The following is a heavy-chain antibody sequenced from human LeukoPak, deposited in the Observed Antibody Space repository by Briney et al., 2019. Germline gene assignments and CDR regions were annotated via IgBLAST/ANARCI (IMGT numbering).Heavy chain of an antibody. Sequence: SETLSLTCAVYGGSLSVYYWSCIRQPPGKGVEESGDIIHCGSTIYNPSLKSRVAISVTTSKTQFSLKLSSVTAADTAVYYCARGVTYSHGSGRPYYFGYWGQGTLVTVSS. CDR1: GGSLSVYY. J-gene: IGHJ4*02. CDR2: IIHCGST. V-gene: IGHV4-34*01. D-gene: IGHD3-10*01. CDR3: ARGVTYSHGSGRPYYFGY.